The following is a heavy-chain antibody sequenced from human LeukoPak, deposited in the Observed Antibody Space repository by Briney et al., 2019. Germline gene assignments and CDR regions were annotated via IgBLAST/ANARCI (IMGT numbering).Heavy chain of an antibody. CDR3: AKHLRATNTYIFFGLDV. V-gene: IGHV3-23*01. J-gene: IGHJ6*02. Sequence: GGSLRLSCAASGFTLSNYAMSWVRQVPGKGPDWVSAISGSGGDTYHADSVKGRFTISRDNAKNSLYLQMTSLRPEDTALYYCAKHLRATNTYIFFGLDVWGQGTTVTVSS. D-gene: IGHD1-26*01. CDR2: ISGSGGDT. CDR1: GFTLSNYA.